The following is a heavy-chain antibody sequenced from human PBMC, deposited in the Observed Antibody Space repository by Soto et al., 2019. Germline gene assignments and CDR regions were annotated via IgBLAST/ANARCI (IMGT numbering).Heavy chain of an antibody. Sequence: QVQMEQSGAEVKMPGSSVTVSCRAYGATFTKYAFNWVRQAPGQGLEWMGGIIPLFGSTNYAERFQGRLTVTTNESTSTDLMELSSLTSDDTAIYYCARDETVIRGVIKRGGGLDLWGQGTTVIVSS. CDR2: IIPLFGST. J-gene: IGHJ6*02. D-gene: IGHD3-10*01. CDR3: ARDETVIRGVIKRGGGLDL. V-gene: IGHV1-69*19. CDR1: GATFTKYA.